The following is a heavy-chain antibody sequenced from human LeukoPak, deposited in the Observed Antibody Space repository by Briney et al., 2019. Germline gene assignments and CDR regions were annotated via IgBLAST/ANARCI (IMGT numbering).Heavy chain of an antibody. CDR1: SGSISSSSYY. Sequence: PSETLSLTCTVSSGSISSSSYYWGWIRQPPGKGLEWIGSIYYSGSTYYNPSLKSRVTISVDTSKNQFSLKLSSVTAADTAVYYCARQPGLLWFGESKNNPWGNWFDPWGQGTLVTVSS. CDR3: ARQPGLLWFGESKNNPWGNWFDP. CDR2: IYYSGST. D-gene: IGHD3-10*01. J-gene: IGHJ5*02. V-gene: IGHV4-39*01.